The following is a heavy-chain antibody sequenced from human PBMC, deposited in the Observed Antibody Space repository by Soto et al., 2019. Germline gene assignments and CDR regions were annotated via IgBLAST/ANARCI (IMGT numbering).Heavy chain of an antibody. CDR2: INPSGGST. V-gene: IGHV1-46*03. J-gene: IGHJ3*02. CDR3: AFSRTITMVRGVIITGAFDI. CDR1: GYTFTSYY. D-gene: IGHD3-10*01. Sequence: GASVKVSCKASGYTFTSYYMHWVRQAPGQGLEWMGIINPSGGSTSYAQKFQGRVTMTRDTSTSTVYLELSSLRSEDTAVYYCAFSRTITMVRGVIITGAFDIWGQGTMVTVSS.